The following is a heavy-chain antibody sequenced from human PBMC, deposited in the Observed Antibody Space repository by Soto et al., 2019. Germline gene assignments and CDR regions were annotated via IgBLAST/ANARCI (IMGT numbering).Heavy chain of an antibody. V-gene: IGHV4-34*01. CDR1: GGSFSGYY. CDR2: INHSGST. Sequence: SETLSLTCAVYGGSFSGYYWSWIRQPPGKGLEWIGGINHSGSTNYNPSLKSRVTISVDTSKNQFSLKLSSVTAADTAVYYCARVIWSGYYGKYYYYMDVWGKGTTVTVSS. CDR3: ARVIWSGYYGKYYYYMDV. D-gene: IGHD3-3*01. J-gene: IGHJ6*03.